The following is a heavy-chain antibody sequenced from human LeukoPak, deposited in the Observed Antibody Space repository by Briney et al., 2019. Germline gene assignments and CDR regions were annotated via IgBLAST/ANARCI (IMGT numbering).Heavy chain of an antibody. D-gene: IGHD2-15*01. CDR2: IWFDGSNR. J-gene: IGHJ4*02. CDR1: GFTFSKYG. Sequence: GGSLRLSCTASGFTFSKYGMHWVRQAPGKGLEWVAVIWFDGSNRNHADSVKGRFTISRDNSKNTLYLQMNSLRAEDTATYYCAKDYCRGGNCPLPFFDSWGQGTLVTVSS. CDR3: AKDYCRGGNCPLPFFDS. V-gene: IGHV3-33*06.